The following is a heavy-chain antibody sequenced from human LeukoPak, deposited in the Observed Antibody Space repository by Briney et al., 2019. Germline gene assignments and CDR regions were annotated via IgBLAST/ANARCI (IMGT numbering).Heavy chain of an antibody. Sequence: PGGSLRLSWAASGFTFSSHWMSWVRQAPGKGLEWVANIKQDGSEKYYVDSVKGRFTISRDNAKNSLYLQMNSLRAEDTAVYYCARGPGLLQYWGQGTLVTVSS. J-gene: IGHJ4*02. V-gene: IGHV3-7*01. CDR3: ARGPGLLQY. CDR1: GFTFSSHW. CDR2: IKQDGSEK.